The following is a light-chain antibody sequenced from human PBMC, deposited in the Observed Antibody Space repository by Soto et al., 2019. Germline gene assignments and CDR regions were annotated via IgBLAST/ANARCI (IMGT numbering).Light chain of an antibody. Sequence: QSALTQPASVSGSPGQSITMSCTGTSSDVGGYNYVSWYQQHPGKAPKLMIYEVSNRPSGVSNRFSGSKSGNTASLTISGLQAEDEADYYCSSYTSSRTLYVVFGGGTKVTVL. CDR2: EVS. J-gene: IGLJ2*01. V-gene: IGLV2-14*01. CDR1: SSDVGGYNY. CDR3: SSYTSSRTLYVV.